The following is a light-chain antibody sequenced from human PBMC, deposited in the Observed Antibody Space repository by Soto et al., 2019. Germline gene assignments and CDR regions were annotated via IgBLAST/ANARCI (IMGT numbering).Light chain of an antibody. CDR3: QHYYSFPIP. J-gene: IGKJ5*01. V-gene: IGKV1D-8*01. CDR2: AAS. Sequence: SWMPKTPSLLSASTGDRFTVSCLMSQGISSYLAWYQQKPGKAPELLIYAASTLQSGVPSRFSGSGSGTDFTLTISCLQSEDFATYYCQHYYSFPIPFGQGTRLAVK. CDR1: QGISSY.